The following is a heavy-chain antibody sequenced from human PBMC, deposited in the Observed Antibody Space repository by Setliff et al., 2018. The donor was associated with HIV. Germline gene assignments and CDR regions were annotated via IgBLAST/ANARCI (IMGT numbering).Heavy chain of an antibody. CDR2: INHSRRT. V-gene: IGHV4-34*01. CDR1: GGSFSGFY. D-gene: IGHD3-22*01. CDR3: ARGFSGDYLFTGYLDV. J-gene: IGHJ6*03. Sequence: ASETLSLTCAVYGGSFSGFYWNWIRQAPGKGLEWIGEINHSRRTKYNPSLKSRVTISVDTSKNQFSLKLSSVTAADTAFYYRARGFSGDYLFTGYLDVWGKGTTVTVSS.